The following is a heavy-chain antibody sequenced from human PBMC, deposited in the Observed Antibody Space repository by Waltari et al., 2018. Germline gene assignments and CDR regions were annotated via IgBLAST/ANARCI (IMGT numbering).Heavy chain of an antibody. V-gene: IGHV4-34*01. CDR1: GGSFSGYY. J-gene: IGHJ6*02. D-gene: IGHD3-3*01. CDR3: ARHGLVGKFWSGYYGGNYYGMDV. Sequence: QVQLQQWGAGLLKPSETLSLTCAVHGGSFSGYYWSWIRQPPGKGLGWVGEINHSGSTNYNPSLKSRVTISVETSKNQFSLKLSSVTAADTAVYYCARHGLVGKFWSGYYGGNYYGMDVWGQGTTVTVSS. CDR2: INHSGST.